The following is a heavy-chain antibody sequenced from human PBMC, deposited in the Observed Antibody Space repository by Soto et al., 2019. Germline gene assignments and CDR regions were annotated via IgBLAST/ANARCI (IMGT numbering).Heavy chain of an antibody. V-gene: IGHV4-39*01. CDR1: GGSISSSSYY. CDR3: YRYSSSWYEGYYYYGMDV. D-gene: IGHD6-13*01. Sequence: QLQLQESGPGLVKPSETLSLTCTVSGGSISSSSYYWGWIRQPPGKGLEWIGSIYYSGSTYYNPSLKSRVTISVDTSKNQFSLKLSSVTAADTAVYYCYRYSSSWYEGYYYYGMDVWGQGTTVTVSS. CDR2: IYYSGST. J-gene: IGHJ6*02.